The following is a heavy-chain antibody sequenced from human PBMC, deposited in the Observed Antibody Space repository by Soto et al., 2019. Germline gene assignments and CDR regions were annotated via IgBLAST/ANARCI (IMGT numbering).Heavy chain of an antibody. D-gene: IGHD1-7*01. J-gene: IGHJ6*02. Sequence: EVQLLESGGGLVQPGGSLRLSCAASGSTFSSYAMSWVRQAPGKGLEWVSAISGSGGSTYYADSVKGRFTISRDNSKNTLYLQMNSLRAEDTAVYYCAKDRSNWNYGAYYYYGMGVWGQGTTVTVSS. CDR1: GSTFSSYA. CDR2: ISGSGGST. CDR3: AKDRSNWNYGAYYYYGMGV. V-gene: IGHV3-23*01.